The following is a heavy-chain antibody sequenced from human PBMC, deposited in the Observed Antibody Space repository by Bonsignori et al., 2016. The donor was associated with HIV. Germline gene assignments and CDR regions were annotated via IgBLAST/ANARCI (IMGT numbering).Heavy chain of an antibody. CDR1: GFTFDDYA. V-gene: IGHV3-9*01. J-gene: IGHJ6*03. CDR3: AKAPPTGTTLGRYMDV. D-gene: IGHD1-1*01. CDR2: ISWNSGSI. Sequence: GGSLRLSCAASGFTFDDYAMHWVRQAPGKGLEWVSGISWNSGSIGYADSVKGRFTISRDNAKNSLYLQMNSLRAEDTALYYCAKAPPTGTTLGRYMDVWGKGTTVTVSS.